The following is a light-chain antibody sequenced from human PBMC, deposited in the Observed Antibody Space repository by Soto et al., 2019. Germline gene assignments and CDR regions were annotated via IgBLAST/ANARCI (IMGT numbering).Light chain of an antibody. CDR2: SAS. J-gene: IGKJ5*01. CDR3: QRRDGYPIT. CDR1: QGISDR. Sequence: DIQLTQSPSFLSASVGDRVTITCRASQGISDRLAWYQQRPGKAPNLLIHSASSLQSGVPLRFSGSGSGTEFTLTISSLQHADFATYYCQRRDGYPITFGQGTRLEMK. V-gene: IGKV1-9*01.